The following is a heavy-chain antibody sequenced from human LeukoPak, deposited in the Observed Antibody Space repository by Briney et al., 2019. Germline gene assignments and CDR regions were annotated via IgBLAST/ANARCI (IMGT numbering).Heavy chain of an antibody. D-gene: IGHD6-19*01. CDR2: ISYDGSNK. CDR3: AKRRSPGSGWYFENYFDY. J-gene: IGHJ4*02. Sequence: GRSLRPSCAASGFTFSSYGMHWVRQAPGKGLEWVAVISYDGSNKYYADSVKGRFTISRDNSKNTLYLQMNSLRAEDTAVYYCAKRRSPGSGWYFENYFDYWGQGTLVTVSS. CDR1: GFTFSSYG. V-gene: IGHV3-30*18.